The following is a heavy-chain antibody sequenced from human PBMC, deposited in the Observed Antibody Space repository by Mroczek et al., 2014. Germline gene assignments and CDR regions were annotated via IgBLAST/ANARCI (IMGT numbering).Heavy chain of an antibody. CDR3: ARHGYVPFDY. Sequence: QVQLQESGAGLLKPSETLSLTCAVYGGSFSGYYWSWIRQPPGKGLEWIGEINHSGSTNYNPSLKSRVTISVDTSKNQFSLKLSSVTAADTAVYYCARHGYVPFDYWGQGTLVTVSS. D-gene: IGHD5-12*01. J-gene: IGHJ4*02. CDR1: GGSFSGYY. CDR2: INHSGST. V-gene: IGHV4-34*01.